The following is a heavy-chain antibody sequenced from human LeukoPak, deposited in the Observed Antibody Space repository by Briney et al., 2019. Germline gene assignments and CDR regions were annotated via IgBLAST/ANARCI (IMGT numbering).Heavy chain of an antibody. Sequence: SETLSLTCAVSGGSISSDNWWSWVRQPPGKGLEWIGEIYHSGSTNYNPSLKSRVTISVDKSKNQFSLKLSSVTAADTAVYYCARGQDRATVTTPMVPLDPWGQGTLVTVSS. CDR3: ARGQDRATVTTPMVPLDP. D-gene: IGHD4-17*01. J-gene: IGHJ5*02. CDR1: GGSISSDNW. V-gene: IGHV4-4*02. CDR2: IYHSGST.